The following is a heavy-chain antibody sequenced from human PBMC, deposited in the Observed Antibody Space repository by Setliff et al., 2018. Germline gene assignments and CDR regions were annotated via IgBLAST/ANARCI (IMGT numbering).Heavy chain of an antibody. Sequence: GGSLRLSCAASGFTFKNYWMTWVRQAPGKGLEWVANIERDGSEKFYVDSVKGRFTTSRDNAKNSLYLEMNGLRAEDTAVYYCARASHSYGSPNWFDPWGPGTLVTVSS. D-gene: IGHD3-22*01. J-gene: IGHJ5*02. CDR1: GFTFKNYW. CDR2: IERDGSEK. V-gene: IGHV3-7*03. CDR3: ARASHSYGSPNWFDP.